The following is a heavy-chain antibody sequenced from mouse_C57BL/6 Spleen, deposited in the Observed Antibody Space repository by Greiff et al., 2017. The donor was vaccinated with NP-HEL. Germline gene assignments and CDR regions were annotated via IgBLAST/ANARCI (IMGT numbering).Heavy chain of an antibody. J-gene: IGHJ3*01. CDR1: VFNIKNTY. CDR3: ARRYYGSSPWFAY. D-gene: IGHD1-1*01. Sequence: EVQLQQSVAELVRPGASVKLSCTASVFNIKNTYMHWVKQRPEQGLEWIGRIDPANGNTKYAPKFQGKATITADTSSNTAYLQLSSLTSEDTAIYYCARRYYGSSPWFAYWGQGTLVTVSA. CDR2: IDPANGNT. V-gene: IGHV14-3*01.